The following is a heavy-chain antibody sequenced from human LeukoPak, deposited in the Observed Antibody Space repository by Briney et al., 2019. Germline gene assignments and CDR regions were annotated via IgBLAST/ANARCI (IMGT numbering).Heavy chain of an antibody. V-gene: IGHV3-23*01. CDR3: AKVVSGYHFDY. D-gene: IGHD5-12*01. CDR2: ISGSGGNT. Sequence: PGGSLRLSCAASGFTFSSYGMSWVRRAPGKGPEWVSGISGSGGNTYYADSVKGPFTISRDNSQNTLYLQMNTLRAEDTAVYYCAKVVSGYHFDYWGQGTLVTVSS. CDR1: GFTFSSYG. J-gene: IGHJ4*02.